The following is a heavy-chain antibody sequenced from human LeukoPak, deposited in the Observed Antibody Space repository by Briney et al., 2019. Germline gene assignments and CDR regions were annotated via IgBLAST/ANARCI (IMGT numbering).Heavy chain of an antibody. D-gene: IGHD5-12*01. Sequence: GGSLRLSCVASGFTFSSYSMNWVRQAPGKGLEWVSSISSSSSYIYYADSVKGRFTISRDNAKNSLYLQMNSLRAEDTAVYYCARDTSGYDAFDIWGQGTMVTVSS. CDR1: GFTFSSYS. CDR3: ARDTSGYDAFDI. J-gene: IGHJ3*02. V-gene: IGHV3-21*01. CDR2: ISSSSSYI.